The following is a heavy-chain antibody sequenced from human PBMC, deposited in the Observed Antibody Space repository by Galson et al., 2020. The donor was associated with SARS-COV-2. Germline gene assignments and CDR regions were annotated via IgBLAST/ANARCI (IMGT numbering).Heavy chain of an antibody. J-gene: IGHJ3*02. CDR1: GGSISSRSDY. D-gene: IGHD6-19*01. V-gene: IGHV4-39*01. CDR3: ARQGYSSGWIPGGGFDI. Sequence: PSETLSLTCTVSGGSISSRSDYWGWIRQPPGKGLEWIGSVYYTGSTYYYPSLKSRITISVDASKNQFSLKLNSVTAGDTAIYYCARQGYSSGWIPGGGFDIWGQGTVVTVSS. CDR2: VYYTGST.